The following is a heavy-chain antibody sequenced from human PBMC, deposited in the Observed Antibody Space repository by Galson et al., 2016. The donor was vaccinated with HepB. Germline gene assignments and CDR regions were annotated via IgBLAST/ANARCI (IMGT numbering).Heavy chain of an antibody. V-gene: IGHV4-39*01. D-gene: IGHD6-19*01. CDR2: IHYSGST. J-gene: IGHJ4*02. CDR1: GGSISSSSYY. CDR3: ARLDGFRIAVPGGYYFDY. Sequence: ETLSLTCTVSGGSISSSSYYWGWIRQPPGEGLEWIGSIHYSGSTYYNPSLKSRVTTSADTSKNQFSLKLSSVTAADTAVYYCARLDGFRIAVPGGYYFDYWGQGTLVTVSS.